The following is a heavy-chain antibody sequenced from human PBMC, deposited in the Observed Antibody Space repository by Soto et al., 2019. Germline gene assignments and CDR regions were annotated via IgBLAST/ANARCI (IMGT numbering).Heavy chain of an antibody. CDR2: INPNSGNT. Sequence: QVQLVQSGAEVKKPGASVKVSCKASGYIFTNYDITWVRQATGQGLEYLGWINPNSGNTGYVQKFKGRVTMTRNTSINTAYMELNSLRSEDKAVYLCARGITYDYYSRWFDPWGQGTLVTVSS. V-gene: IGHV1-8*01. D-gene: IGHD5-12*01. J-gene: IGHJ5*02. CDR3: ARGITYDYYSRWFDP. CDR1: GYIFTNYD.